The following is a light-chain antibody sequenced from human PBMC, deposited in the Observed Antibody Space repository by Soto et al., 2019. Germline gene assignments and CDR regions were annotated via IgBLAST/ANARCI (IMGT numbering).Light chain of an antibody. CDR3: AAWDDSLNDYA. V-gene: IGLV1-36*01. Sequence: QAVVTQPPSVSEAPRQRVTISCSGSNSNIGNNGVNWYQQLPGKAPKLLIYYDDLLPSGVSARFSASKSGTSASLAIRGLQPEDEADYYCAAWDDSLNDYAFGTGTKLTVL. CDR2: YDD. CDR1: NSNIGNNG. J-gene: IGLJ1*01.